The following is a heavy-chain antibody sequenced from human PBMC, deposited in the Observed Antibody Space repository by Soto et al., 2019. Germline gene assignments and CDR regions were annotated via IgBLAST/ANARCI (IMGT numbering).Heavy chain of an antibody. CDR2: INQGGSVK. CDR1: GFALSPYW. V-gene: IGHV3-7*03. Sequence: GGSLRLACEASGFALSPYWMSWVRQAPGNGLEWVASINQGGSVKHYVDSVRGRFTISRDNAKNSLFLQMNSLSAEDTAVYFCARLTEAVTTFVYWGQGTPVTVSS. D-gene: IGHD1-1*01. J-gene: IGHJ4*02. CDR3: ARLTEAVTTFVY.